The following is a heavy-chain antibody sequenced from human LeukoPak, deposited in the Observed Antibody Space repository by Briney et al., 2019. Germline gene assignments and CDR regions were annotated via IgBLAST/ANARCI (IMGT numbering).Heavy chain of an antibody. CDR2: ISAYNGNT. V-gene: IGHV1-18*01. CDR3: AREGSGVVVVAATFDY. Sequence: GASVKVSCKASGGTFSSYAISWVRQAPGQGLEWMGWISAYNGNTNYAQKLQGRVTMTTDTSTSTAYMELRSLRSDDTAVYYCAREGSGVVVVAATFDYWGQGTLVTVSS. CDR1: GGTFSSYA. D-gene: IGHD2-15*01. J-gene: IGHJ4*02.